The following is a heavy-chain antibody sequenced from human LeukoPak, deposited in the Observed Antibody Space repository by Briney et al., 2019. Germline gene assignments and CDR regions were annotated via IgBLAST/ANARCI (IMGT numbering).Heavy chain of an antibody. CDR1: GYTFTNYH. CDR2: INPSGGST. Sequence: ASVKVSCKASGYTFTNYHMNWVRQAPGQGLEWMGIINPSGGSTTNAQKLQGRVTMTTDTSTSTAYMELRSLRSDDTAVYYCARAFGVPAVRTGGYNWFDPWGQGTLVTVSS. CDR3: ARAFGVPAVRTGGYNWFDP. V-gene: IGHV1-46*01. D-gene: IGHD2-2*01. J-gene: IGHJ5*02.